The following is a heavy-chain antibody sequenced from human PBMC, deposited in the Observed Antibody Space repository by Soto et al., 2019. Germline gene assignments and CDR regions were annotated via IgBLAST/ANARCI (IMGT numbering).Heavy chain of an antibody. D-gene: IGHD3-16*01. Sequence: EVQLVESGGGLVKPGGSLRLSCAASGFTFSSYSMNWVRQAPGKGLEWVSSISSSSSYIYYADSVKGRCTISRDNAKNSLYLQMNSLRAEDTAVYYCARALDYDYIWGSYPGYYYMDVWGKGTTVTVSS. CDR3: ARALDYDYIWGSYPGYYYMDV. V-gene: IGHV3-21*01. CDR2: ISSSSSYI. CDR1: GFTFSSYS. J-gene: IGHJ6*03.